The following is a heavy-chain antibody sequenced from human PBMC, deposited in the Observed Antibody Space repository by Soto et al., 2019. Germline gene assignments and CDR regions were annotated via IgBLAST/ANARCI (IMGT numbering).Heavy chain of an antibody. CDR3: ASRDPGTSVDY. D-gene: IGHD1-7*01. CDR2: IYRTGST. V-gene: IGHV4-34*01. CDR1: GGSFSGYY. J-gene: IGHJ4*02. Sequence: SETLSLTCAVYGGSFSGYYWSWIRQPPGKGLEWIGEIYRTGSTNYNPSLKSRVTISLDKSENQFSLKVTSLTAADTAVYYCASRDPGTSVDYWGQGMLVTVSS.